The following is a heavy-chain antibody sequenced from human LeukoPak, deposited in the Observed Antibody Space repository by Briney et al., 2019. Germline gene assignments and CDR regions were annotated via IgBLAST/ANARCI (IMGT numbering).Heavy chain of an antibody. CDR3: ARRLGIAAAGTGRWFDP. CDR2: INPNSGGT. Sequence: ASVKVSCKASGYTFTGYYMHWVRQAPGQGLEWMGWINPNSGGTNYVQKFQGRVTMTRDTSISTAYMELSRLRSDDTAVYYCARRLGIAAAGTGRWFDPWGQGTLVTVSS. CDR1: GYTFTGYY. V-gene: IGHV1-2*02. D-gene: IGHD6-13*01. J-gene: IGHJ5*02.